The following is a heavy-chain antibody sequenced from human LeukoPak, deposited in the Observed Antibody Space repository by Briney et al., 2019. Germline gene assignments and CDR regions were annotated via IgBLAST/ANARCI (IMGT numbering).Heavy chain of an antibody. Sequence: GGSLRLSCADSGFNFRNNYMSWVRQAPGKGLEWVSILYNDATTHYADSVKGRFIISRDNSKNTLYLQMSSLRAEDTAVYFCAADESGNSAFDYWGQGTLVTVSS. CDR3: AADESGNSAFDY. D-gene: IGHD1-26*01. V-gene: IGHV3-66*01. CDR2: LYNDATT. CDR1: GFNFRNNY. J-gene: IGHJ4*02.